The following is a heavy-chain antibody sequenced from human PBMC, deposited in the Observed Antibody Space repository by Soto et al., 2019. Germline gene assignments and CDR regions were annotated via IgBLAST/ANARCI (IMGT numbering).Heavy chain of an antibody. D-gene: IGHD4-4*01. CDR2: IYYSGST. CDR1: GGSISSSSYY. J-gene: IGHJ5*02. V-gene: IGHV4-39*07. CDR3: ARDSDNYAWFDP. Sequence: SETLSLTCTVSGGSISSSSYYWGWIRQPPGKGLEWIGSIYYSGSTYYNPSLKSRVTISVDTSKNQFSLKLSSVTAADTAVYYCARDSDNYAWFDPWGQGTLVTVPQ.